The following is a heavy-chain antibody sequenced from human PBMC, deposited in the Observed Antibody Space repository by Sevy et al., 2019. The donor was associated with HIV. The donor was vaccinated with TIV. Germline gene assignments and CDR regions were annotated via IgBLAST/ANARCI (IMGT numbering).Heavy chain of an antibody. CDR1: GFSFSYYG. CDR3: ANAYSGSYSRSYRNALDV. D-gene: IGHD1-26*01. V-gene: IGHV3-30*18. CDR2: ISHDGINE. J-gene: IGHJ6*02. Sequence: GGSLRLSCIGSGFSFSYYGIHWVRQSPGKGLDWVALISHDGINEYYADSVKGRFTITSDNSKNTVYLEMNTLRNEDTAIYFWANAYSGSYSRSYRNALDVWGQGTTVTVSS.